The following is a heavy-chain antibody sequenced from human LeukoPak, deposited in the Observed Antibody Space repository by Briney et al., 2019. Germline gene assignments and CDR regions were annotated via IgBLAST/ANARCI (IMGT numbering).Heavy chain of an antibody. CDR1: GFTFSSYA. Sequence: GGSLRLSCAASGFTFSSYAMSWVRQAPGKGLEWVSAISGSGGSTYYADSVKGRFTISRDNSKNTLYLQMNSLRAEDTAVYYCARCRRGSSYGYGPDDYWGQGTLVTVSS. D-gene: IGHD5-18*01. J-gene: IGHJ4*02. V-gene: IGHV3-23*01. CDR2: ISGSGGST. CDR3: ARCRRGSSYGYGPDDY.